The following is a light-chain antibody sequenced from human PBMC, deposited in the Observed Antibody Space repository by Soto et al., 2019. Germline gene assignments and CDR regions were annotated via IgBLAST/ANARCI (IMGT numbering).Light chain of an antibody. CDR3: SSYTTTSTVV. CDR2: DVT. V-gene: IGLV2-14*03. Sequence: QSVLTQPASVSGSPGQSITISCTGTSSDVGGYNYVSWYQHHPGKAPKLMIYDVTNRPSGVSNRFSGSKSGNTASLTISGVQSEDEASHYCSSYTTTSTVVFGGGTKLTVL. CDR1: SSDVGGYNY. J-gene: IGLJ2*01.